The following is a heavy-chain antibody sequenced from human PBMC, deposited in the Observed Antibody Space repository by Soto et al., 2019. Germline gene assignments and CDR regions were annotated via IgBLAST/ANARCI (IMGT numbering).Heavy chain of an antibody. CDR3: ARGYCSGGSCANDAFDI. CDR2: INPNSGGT. J-gene: IGHJ3*02. D-gene: IGHD2-15*01. V-gene: IGHV1-2*04. Sequence: QVQLVQSGAEVKKPGASVKVSCRASGYTFTGYYMHWVRQAPGQGLEWMGWINPNSGGTNYAQKFQGWVTMTRDTSISTAYMELSRLRSDDTAVYYCARGYCSGGSCANDAFDIWGQGTMVTVSS. CDR1: GYTFTGYY.